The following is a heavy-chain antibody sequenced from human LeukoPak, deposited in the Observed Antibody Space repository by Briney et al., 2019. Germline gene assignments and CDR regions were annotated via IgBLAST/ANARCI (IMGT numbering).Heavy chain of an antibody. CDR2: IKQDGSER. D-gene: IGHD2-21*01. CDR3: ARDETSEHTYGPLGY. V-gene: IGHV3-7*01. CDR1: GFTFSNYA. Sequence: PGGSLRLSCAASGFTFSNYAMSWVRQAPGKGLEWVANIKQDGSERYYVDSVKSRFTISRDNAKNSLYLQMNSLRAEDTAVYYCARDETSEHTYGPLGYWGQGTLVTVSS. J-gene: IGHJ4*02.